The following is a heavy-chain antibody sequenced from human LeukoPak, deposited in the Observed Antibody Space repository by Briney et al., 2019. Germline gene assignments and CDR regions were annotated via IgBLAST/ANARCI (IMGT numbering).Heavy chain of an antibody. J-gene: IGHJ4*02. Sequence: PGGSLRLSCATSGFTLSYYGMHWVRQAPGKGLEWVAHIWYDRSDKYYMDSVKGRFTISRDTSRSTVYLQMNRLRAEDTAVYYCARDLLDLPHKYFDSWGQGTLVTVSS. CDR1: GFTLSYYG. CDR3: ARDLLDLPHKYFDS. CDR2: IWYDRSDK. D-gene: IGHD3/OR15-3a*01. V-gene: IGHV3-30*02.